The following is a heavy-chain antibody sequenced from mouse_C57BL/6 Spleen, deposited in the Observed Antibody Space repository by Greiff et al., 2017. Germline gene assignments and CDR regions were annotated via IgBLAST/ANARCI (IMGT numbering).Heavy chain of an antibody. J-gene: IGHJ4*01. V-gene: IGHV1-55*01. CDR2: IYPGSGST. CDR1: GYTFTSYW. CDR3: ARKGGYYGSNAMDY. D-gene: IGHD1-1*01. Sequence: QVQLQQPGAELVKPGASVKMSCKASGYTFTSYWITWVKQRPGQGLEWIGDIYPGSGSTNYNEKFKSKATLTVDTSSSTAYMQLSSLTSEDSAVYYCARKGGYYGSNAMDYWGQGTSVTVSS.